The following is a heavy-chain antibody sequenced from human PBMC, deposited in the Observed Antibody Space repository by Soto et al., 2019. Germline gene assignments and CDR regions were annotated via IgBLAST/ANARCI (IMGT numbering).Heavy chain of an antibody. CDR2: MYHSGIT. CDR3: ARSMYSTSAQLYYGMDV. D-gene: IGHD6-6*01. Sequence: PSETLSLTCAVSGYSIRSGYFWGWFRQPPGKGLEWIGSMYHSGITYYNLSLKSRVTISVDTSKNQLSLKLSSATAADTAVYYCARSMYSTSAQLYYGMDVWGQGTTVTVSS. CDR1: GYSIRSGYF. J-gene: IGHJ6*02. V-gene: IGHV4-38-2*01.